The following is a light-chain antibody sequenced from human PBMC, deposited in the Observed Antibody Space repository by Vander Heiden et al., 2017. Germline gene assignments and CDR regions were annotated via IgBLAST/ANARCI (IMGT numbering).Light chain of an antibody. CDR1: QSASIN. Sequence: EIVMTQSPATLSVSPGERATLSCRASQSASINLAWYQQKPGQAPRLLIYGASTRATGIPARCSGSGSGTEFTLTISSLQSEDFAVYYCQQYNNWPRTFGQGTKVEIK. J-gene: IGKJ1*01. CDR3: QQYNNWPRT. CDR2: GAS. V-gene: IGKV3-15*01.